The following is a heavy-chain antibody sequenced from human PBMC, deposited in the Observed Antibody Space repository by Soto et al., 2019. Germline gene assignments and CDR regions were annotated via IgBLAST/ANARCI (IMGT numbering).Heavy chain of an antibody. CDR2: IYYSGST. D-gene: IGHD5-18*01. CDR1: GYSISSSNW. Sequence: SETLSLTCAVSGYSISSSNWWGWIRQPPGKGLEWIGYIYYSGSTYYNPSLKSRVTISVDKSKNQFSLKLSSVTAADTAVYYCARDAYSYEMFPVYWGQGTLVTVSS. J-gene: IGHJ4*02. CDR3: ARDAYSYEMFPVY. V-gene: IGHV4-28*03.